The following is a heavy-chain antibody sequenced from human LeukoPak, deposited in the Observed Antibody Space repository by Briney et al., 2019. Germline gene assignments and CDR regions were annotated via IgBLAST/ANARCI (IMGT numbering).Heavy chain of an antibody. Sequence: PSETLSLTCTVSGGSISSSSYYWGWIRQPPGKGLEWIGSIYYSGSTYYNPSLKSRVTISVDTSKNQFSLKLSSVTAADTAVYYCARESPAWYVLNYWGQGTLVTVSS. CDR2: IYYSGST. CDR1: GGSISSSSYY. D-gene: IGHD2/OR15-2a*01. V-gene: IGHV4-39*07. CDR3: ARESPAWYVLNY. J-gene: IGHJ4*02.